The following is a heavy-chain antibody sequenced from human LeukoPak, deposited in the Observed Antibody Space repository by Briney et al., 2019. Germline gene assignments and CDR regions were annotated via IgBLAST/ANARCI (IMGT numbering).Heavy chain of an antibody. J-gene: IGHJ4*02. CDR1: GGSFSGYY. V-gene: IGHV4-34*01. CDR3: ARGRSSSWTY. CDR2: INHSGST. Sequence: TETLSLTCAVYGGSFSGYYWSWIRQPPGKGLEWIGEINHSGSTNYNPSLKSRVTISVDTSKNQFSLKLSSVTAADTAVYYCARGRSSSWTYWGQGTLVTVSS. D-gene: IGHD6-13*01.